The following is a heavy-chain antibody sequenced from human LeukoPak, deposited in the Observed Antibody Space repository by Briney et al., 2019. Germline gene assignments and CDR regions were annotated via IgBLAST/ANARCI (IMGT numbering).Heavy chain of an antibody. D-gene: IGHD6-13*01. CDR3: ARGYSSSWYNYYYGMDV. CDR1: GGSISSHY. J-gene: IGHJ6*02. V-gene: IGHV4-59*11. CDR2: IYFSGTT. Sequence: SETLSLTCTVSGGSISSHYWGWIRQPPGKGLGWIGHIYFSGTTSYNPSLKSRVTISVDTSKNQFSLKMSSLTVADTAVYYCARGYSSSWYNYYYGMDVWGQGTTVTVSS.